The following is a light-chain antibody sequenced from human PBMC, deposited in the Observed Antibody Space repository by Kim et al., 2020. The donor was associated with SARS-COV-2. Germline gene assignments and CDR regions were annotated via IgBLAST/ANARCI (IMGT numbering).Light chain of an antibody. CDR2: GAS. J-gene: IGKJ2*01. V-gene: IGKV1-6*01. CDR1: QGIRND. CDR3: LQHYKYPYT. Sequence: SVGDTVTVTGRTSQGIRNDLAWFQQKAGKAPQLLIYGASSLHTGVPSRFSGSGSGTDFTLTISSLQPEDFATYYCLQHYKYPYTFGQGTKLEI.